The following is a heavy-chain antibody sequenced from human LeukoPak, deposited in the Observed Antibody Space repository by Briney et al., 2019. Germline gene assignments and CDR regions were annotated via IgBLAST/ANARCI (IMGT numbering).Heavy chain of an antibody. Sequence: GESLKISCEGSGYSFTSYWINWVRQMPGKGLEWMGTVDPSDSYTKYSPSFQGHVTISADKSINTAYLQWSSLKASDTAMYYCARTNNAIFGNDAFDIWGQGTMVTFSS. CDR3: ARTNNAIFGNDAFDI. J-gene: IGHJ3*02. CDR1: GYSFTSYW. D-gene: IGHD3-3*01. V-gene: IGHV5-10-1*01. CDR2: VDPSDSYT.